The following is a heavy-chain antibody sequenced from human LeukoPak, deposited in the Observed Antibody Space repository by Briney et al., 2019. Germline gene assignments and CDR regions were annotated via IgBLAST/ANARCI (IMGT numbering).Heavy chain of an antibody. J-gene: IGHJ4*02. V-gene: IGHV1-69*01. CDR2: IIPIFGTA. CDR3: AREGDTAMAAVPYFDY. Sequence: ASVKVSCRASGGTFSSYAISWVRQAPGQGLEWMGGIIPIFGTANYAQKFQGRVTITADESTSTAYMELSSLRSEDTAVYYCAREGDTAMAAVPYFDYWGQGTLVTVSS. CDR1: GGTFSSYA. D-gene: IGHD5-18*01.